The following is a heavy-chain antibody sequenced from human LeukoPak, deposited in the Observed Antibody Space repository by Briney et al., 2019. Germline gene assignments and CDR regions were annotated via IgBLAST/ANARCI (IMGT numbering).Heavy chain of an antibody. D-gene: IGHD3-10*01. J-gene: IGHJ4*02. Sequence: SSETLSLTCTVSGGSMNDYSWSWIRQSAGNGLEWIGRMYTRGNSHYNPSLTSRVTISMDESKNQFSLKLRSVTAADTAVYYCAREGFGEANFDFWGQGTRVTVSS. CDR1: GGSMNDYS. V-gene: IGHV4-4*07. CDR2: MYTRGNS. CDR3: AREGFGEANFDF.